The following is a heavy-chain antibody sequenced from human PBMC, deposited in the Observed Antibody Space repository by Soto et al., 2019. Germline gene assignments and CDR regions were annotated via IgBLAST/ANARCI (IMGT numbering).Heavy chain of an antibody. D-gene: IGHD2-15*01. V-gene: IGHV1-69*13. J-gene: IGHJ6*02. CDR2: IIPIFGTA. CDR1: GGTFSSYA. CDR3: ASLPPYCSSGSCPNYGMDV. Sequence: SVKVSCKASGGTFSSYAISWVRQAPGQGLEWMGGIIPIFGTANYAQKFQGRVTITADESTSTAHMELSSLRSEDTAVYYCASLPPYCSSGSCPNYGMDVWGQGTTVTVSS.